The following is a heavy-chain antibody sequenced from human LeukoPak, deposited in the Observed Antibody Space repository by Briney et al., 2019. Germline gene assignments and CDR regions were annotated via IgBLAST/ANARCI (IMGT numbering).Heavy chain of an antibody. Sequence: PGGSLRLSCAASGFTFSSYGMHWVRQAPGKGREGVAVILFDGSNKFYADSVKGRFTISRDNFKSTLYLQMNSLRAEDTAVYYCAKDFPGGNSPDAFDIWGQGTMVTVSS. CDR3: AKDFPGGNSPDAFDI. CDR1: GFTFSSYG. V-gene: IGHV3-30*18. D-gene: IGHD4-23*01. J-gene: IGHJ3*02. CDR2: ILFDGSNK.